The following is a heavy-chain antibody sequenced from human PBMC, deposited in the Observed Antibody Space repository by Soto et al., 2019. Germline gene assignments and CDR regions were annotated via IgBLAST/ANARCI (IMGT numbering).Heavy chain of an antibody. J-gene: IGHJ4*02. CDR3: ARATVTTSNYFDY. CDR2: IYYSGST. V-gene: IGHV4-59*11. Sequence: PSETLSLTCAVYGGSFSNHYWTWIRQPPGKGLEWIGYIYYSGSTNYNPSLKSRVTISVDTSKNQFSLKLSSVTAADTAVYSCARATVTTSNYFDYWGQGTLVTVSS. CDR1: GGSFSNHY. D-gene: IGHD4-17*01.